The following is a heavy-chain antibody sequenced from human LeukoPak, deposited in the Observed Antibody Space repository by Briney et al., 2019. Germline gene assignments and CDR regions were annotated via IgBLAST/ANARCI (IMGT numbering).Heavy chain of an antibody. J-gene: IGHJ4*02. CDR2: INPNSGGT. V-gene: IGHV1-2*02. CDR3: ARGKPFDY. Sequence: GASVKVSCKASGYTFTSYDINWVRQATGQGLEWVGWINPNSGGTNYAQKFQGRVTMTRDTSISTAYMELSRLRSDDTAVYYCARGKPFDYWGQGTLVTVSS. CDR1: GYTFTSYD.